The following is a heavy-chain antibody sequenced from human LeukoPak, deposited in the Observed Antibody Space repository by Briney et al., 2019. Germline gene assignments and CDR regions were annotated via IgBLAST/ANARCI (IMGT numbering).Heavy chain of an antibody. CDR1: GFTFSSYA. V-gene: IGHV3-23*01. D-gene: IGHD3-10*01. CDR2: ISGSGGST. CDR3: AKGELDTIPYYMDV. J-gene: IGHJ6*03. Sequence: GGSLRLSCAASGFTFSSYAMSWVRQAPGKGLEWVSAISGSGGSTYYADSVKGRFTISRDNSKNTLYLQINSLRAEDTAVYYCAKGELDTIPYYMDVWGKGTTVTVSS.